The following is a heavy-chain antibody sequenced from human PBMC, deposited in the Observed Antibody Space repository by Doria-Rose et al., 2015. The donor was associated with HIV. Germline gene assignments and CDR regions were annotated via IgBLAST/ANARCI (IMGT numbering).Heavy chain of an antibody. CDR1: GVSLSSPGMG. Sequence: QVTLKESGPVLVKPTETLTLTCTVSGVSLSSPGMGVSWIRQPPEKALEWLANIFSDDERSYKPSLKSRLTISRGTSKSQVVLTMTDMDPVDTATYYCARIKSSRWYHKYYFDFWGQGTLVIVSA. CDR3: ARIKSSRWYHKYYFDF. J-gene: IGHJ4*02. CDR2: IFSDDER. D-gene: IGHD6-13*01. V-gene: IGHV2-26*01.